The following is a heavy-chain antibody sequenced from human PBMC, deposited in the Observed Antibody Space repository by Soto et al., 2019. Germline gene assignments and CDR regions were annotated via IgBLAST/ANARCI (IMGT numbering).Heavy chain of an antibody. J-gene: IGHJ3*01. Sequence: GGSLRLSCSASGFTFSSYAMHWVRQAPGKGLEYVSAISSNGGSTYYADSVKGRFTISRDNSKNTLYLQMSSLRAEDTAVYYCVKTYRQRFGSPPPRTYYDFWSGYYITLWGQGTMVTVSS. CDR2: ISSNGGST. CDR1: GFTFSSYA. V-gene: IGHV3-64D*08. CDR3: VKTYRQRFGSPPPRTYYDFWSGYYITL. D-gene: IGHD3-3*01.